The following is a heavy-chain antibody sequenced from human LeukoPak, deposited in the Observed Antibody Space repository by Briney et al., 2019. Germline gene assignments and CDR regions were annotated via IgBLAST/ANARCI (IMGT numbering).Heavy chain of an antibody. CDR1: SVSTNNNY. CDR3: ARALYYYDSSGYRFVD. V-gene: IGHV4-59*01. J-gene: IGHJ4*02. CDR2: IYYSGDT. D-gene: IGHD3-22*01. Sequence: PSETLSLTCTVSSVSTNNNYWSWIRQPPGKGLEWSGFIYYSGDTNYNPSLKSRVTISLDTSKKQFPLRLSSVTAADTAVYYCARALYYYDSSGYRFVDWGQGTLVTVSS.